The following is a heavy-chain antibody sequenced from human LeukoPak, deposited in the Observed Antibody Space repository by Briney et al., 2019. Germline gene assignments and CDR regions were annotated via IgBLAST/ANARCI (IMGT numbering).Heavy chain of an antibody. Sequence: GGSLRLSCAASGFTFSRNSMNWVRQAPGKGLEWVSYISSSSGTIYYADSVKGRFTISRDNAKNSLYLQMNSLRAEDTAVYYCARVGGYCSGGSCYTALDIWGQGTLVTVSS. CDR3: ARVGGYCSGGSCYTALDI. V-gene: IGHV3-48*04. CDR1: GFTFSRNS. D-gene: IGHD2-15*01. CDR2: ISSSSGTI. J-gene: IGHJ3*02.